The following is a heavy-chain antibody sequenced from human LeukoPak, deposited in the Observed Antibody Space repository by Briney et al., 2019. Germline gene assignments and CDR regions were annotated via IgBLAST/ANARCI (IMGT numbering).Heavy chain of an antibody. V-gene: IGHV4-34*01. CDR2: VNHSGST. J-gene: IGHJ5*02. Sequence: PSETLSLTCAVYDGSFSGYHWSWIRQPPGKGLEWIGEVNHSGSTNCNPSLKSRVTISLDTSKNQFSLKLSSVTAADTAVYYCARGCSAGTPHNWFDPWGQGTLVTVSS. CDR3: ARGCSAGTPHNWFDP. CDR1: DGSFSGYH. D-gene: IGHD6-13*01.